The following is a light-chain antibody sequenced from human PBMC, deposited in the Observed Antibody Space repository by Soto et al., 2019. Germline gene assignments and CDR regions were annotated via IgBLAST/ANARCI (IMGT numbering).Light chain of an antibody. J-gene: IGKJ1*01. CDR2: AAS. CDR1: QTIMTY. CDR3: QQSYNSPQT. Sequence: DIQMSQSPSCLSASVVGEVTVTCRASQTIMTYLNWYQLKPGKPPRLLIYAASSLQSGVPSRFSGSGSGTDFTLTISSLQPEDFATYSCQQSYNSPQTFGRGTKVDIK. V-gene: IGKV1-39*01.